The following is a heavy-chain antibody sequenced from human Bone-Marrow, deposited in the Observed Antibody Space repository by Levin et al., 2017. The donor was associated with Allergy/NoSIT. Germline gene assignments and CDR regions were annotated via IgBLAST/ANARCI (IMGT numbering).Heavy chain of an antibody. CDR3: ARGDDYGDYGDAFDI. CDR2: IYYSGST. CDR1: GGSISSYY. J-gene: IGHJ3*02. D-gene: IGHD4-17*01. Sequence: PGGSLRLSCTVSGGSISSYYWSWIRQPPGKGLEWIGYIYYSGSTNYNPSLKSRVTISVDTSKNQFSLKLSSVTAADTAVYYCARGDDYGDYGDAFDIWGRGTMVTVSS. V-gene: IGHV4-59*01.